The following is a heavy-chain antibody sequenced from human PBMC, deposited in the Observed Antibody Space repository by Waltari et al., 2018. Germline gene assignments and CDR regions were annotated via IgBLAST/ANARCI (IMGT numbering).Heavy chain of an antibody. Sequence: EEQLVESGGGLVQPGGSLRLSCAASGFPLGSDWMCWVRQATGKGLEWVANIKQDASEKHYVDSLKGRITVSRDNAKNSLYLDMDSLRAEDTAVYYCARGRLWGFDLWGQGTLVTVSS. D-gene: IGHD3-16*01. CDR1: GFPLGSDW. V-gene: IGHV3-7*04. CDR3: ARGRLWGFDL. CDR2: IKQDASEK. J-gene: IGHJ4*02.